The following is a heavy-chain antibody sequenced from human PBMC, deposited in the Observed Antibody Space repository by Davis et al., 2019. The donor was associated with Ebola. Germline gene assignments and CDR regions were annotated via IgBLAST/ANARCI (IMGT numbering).Heavy chain of an antibody. Sequence: GESLKISCAASGFTFSSYSMNWVRQAPGKGLEWVSYISSSSSTIYYADSVKGRFTISRDNAKNSLYLQMNSLRDEDTAVYYGARSWLSPYYYYGMDVWGKGTTVTVSS. V-gene: IGHV3-48*02. CDR1: GFTFSSYS. CDR3: ARSWLSPYYYYGMDV. J-gene: IGHJ6*04. CDR2: ISSSSSTI. D-gene: IGHD3-9*01.